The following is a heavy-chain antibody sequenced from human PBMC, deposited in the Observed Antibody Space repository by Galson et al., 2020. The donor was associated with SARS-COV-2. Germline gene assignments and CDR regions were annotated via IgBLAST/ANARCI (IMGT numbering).Heavy chain of an antibody. V-gene: IGHV1-58*01. CDR3: AAFVGNNPAY. D-gene: IGHD1-26*01. Sequence: SVKVSCKTSGFRFTASAVQWVRQARGQRLEWIGWIVVGSGKTNYSQKFQERVTITRDMSTTTAYMELSSLRSEDTAVYYCAAFVGNNPAYWGQGTLVSVSS. CDR2: IVVGSGKT. CDR1: GFRFTASA. J-gene: IGHJ4*02.